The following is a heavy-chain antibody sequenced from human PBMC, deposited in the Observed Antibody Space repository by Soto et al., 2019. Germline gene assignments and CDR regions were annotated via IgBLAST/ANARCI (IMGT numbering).Heavy chain of an antibody. D-gene: IGHD7-27*01. CDR3: AQLGVPTTLYWYFDL. V-gene: IGHV4-31*03. J-gene: IGHJ2*01. CDR2: IYHSGIT. Sequence: QVQLQESGPGLVQPSQTLSLTCSVSGGSISGAAYYWSWIRQHPGKALEWIGYIYHSGITHYNPSLKSRVTISLDTSENQFSLKLSSVTAADTAVYYCAQLGVPTTLYWYFDLWGRGTLVTVSS. CDR1: GGSISGAAYY.